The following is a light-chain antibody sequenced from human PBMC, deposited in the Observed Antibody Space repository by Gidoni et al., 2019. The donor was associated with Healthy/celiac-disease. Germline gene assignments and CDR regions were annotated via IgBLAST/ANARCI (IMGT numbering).Light chain of an antibody. J-gene: IGKJ1*01. Sequence: EIVLTQSPVTLSLSPWERATLTCRASQSFSSSYLAWYQQKPGQAPRLLIYGASSRATGIPDRFSGSGSGTDFTLTISRVEPEDFAVYYCQQYGSSPETFGQGTKVEIK. CDR2: GAS. CDR1: QSFSSSY. V-gene: IGKV3-20*01. CDR3: QQYGSSPET.